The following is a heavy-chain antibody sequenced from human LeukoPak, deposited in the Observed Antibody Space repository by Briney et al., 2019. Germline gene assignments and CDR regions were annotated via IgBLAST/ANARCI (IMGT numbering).Heavy chain of an antibody. CDR3: TRDYDILTGRPTYYYYGMDV. CDR1: GFTFGDYA. V-gene: IGHV3-49*04. D-gene: IGHD3-9*01. CDR2: IRSKAYGGTT. Sequence: GSLRLSCTASGFTFGDYAMSWVRQAPGKGLEWVGFIRSKAYGGTTEYAASVKGRSTISRDDSKSIAYLQMNSLKTEDTAVYYCTRDYDILTGRPTYYYYGMDVWGQGTTVTVSS. J-gene: IGHJ6*02.